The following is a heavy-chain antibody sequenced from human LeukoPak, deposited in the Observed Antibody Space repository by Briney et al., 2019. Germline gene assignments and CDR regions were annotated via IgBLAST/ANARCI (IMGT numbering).Heavy chain of an antibody. D-gene: IGHD5-18*01. CDR3: ARAEYVDTAMDHPYYFDY. CDR1: GFTFSSYG. Sequence: GGSLRLSCAASGFTFSSYGMHWVRQAPGKGLEWVAVISYDGSNKYYADSVKGRFTISRDNSKNTLYLQMNSLRAEDTAVYYCARAEYVDTAMDHPYYFDYWGQGTLVTVSS. J-gene: IGHJ4*02. V-gene: IGHV3-30*03. CDR2: ISYDGSNK.